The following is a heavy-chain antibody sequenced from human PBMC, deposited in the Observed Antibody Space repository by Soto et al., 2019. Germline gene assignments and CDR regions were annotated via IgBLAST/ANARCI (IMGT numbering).Heavy chain of an antibody. J-gene: IGHJ4*02. D-gene: IGHD3-10*01. CDR2: ISAYNGNT. CDR3: AREQYYYGSGSYYKGTRYFEY. Sequence: GASVKVSCKASGYTFTSYGISWVRQAPGQGLEWMGWISAYNGNTNYAQKLQGRVTMTTDTSTSTAYMELRSLRSDDTAVYYCAREQYYYGSGSYYKGTRYFEYRGQGTGVT. CDR1: GYTFTSYG. V-gene: IGHV1-18*01.